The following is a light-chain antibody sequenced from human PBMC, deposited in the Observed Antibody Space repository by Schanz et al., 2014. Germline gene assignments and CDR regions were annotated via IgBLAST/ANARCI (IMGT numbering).Light chain of an antibody. Sequence: QSVLTQPPSVSGAPGQRVTISCTGSSSNIGAGYDVHWYQQLPGTAPKLLIYDNSNRPSGVPDRFSGSKSGTSASLAITGLQAEDEADYYCSSYSSGSTQLVFGGGTKLTVL. CDR2: DNS. V-gene: IGLV1-40*01. CDR3: SSYSSGSTQLV. J-gene: IGLJ3*02. CDR1: SSNIGAGYD.